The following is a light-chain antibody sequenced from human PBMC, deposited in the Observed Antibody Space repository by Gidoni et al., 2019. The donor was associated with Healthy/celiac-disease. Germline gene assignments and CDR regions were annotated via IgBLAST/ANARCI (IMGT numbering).Light chain of an antibody. J-gene: IGLJ1*01. V-gene: IGLV3-19*01. Sequence: GQTVRITCQGDSLRSYYASWYQQKPGQAPVLVIYGKNNRPSGIPDRFSGSSSGNTASLTITGAQAEDEADYYCNSRDSSGNHLVFGTGTKVTV. CDR3: NSRDSSGNHLV. CDR2: GKN. CDR1: SLRSYY.